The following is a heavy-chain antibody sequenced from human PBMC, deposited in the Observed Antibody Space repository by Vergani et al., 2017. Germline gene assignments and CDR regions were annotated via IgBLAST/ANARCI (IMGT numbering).Heavy chain of an antibody. CDR3: ARMRGGYLSPKSYYYYGMDV. V-gene: IGHV2-26*01. CDR1: GFSLSNARMG. Sequence: QVTLKESGPVLVKPTETLTLTCTVSGFSLSNARMGVSWIRQPPGKALEWLAHIFSNDEKSYSTSLKSRLTISKDTSKSQVVLTMTNMDPVDTATYYCARMRGGYLSPKSYYYYGMDVWGQGTTVTVSS. CDR2: IFSNDEK. D-gene: IGHD5-12*01. J-gene: IGHJ6*02.